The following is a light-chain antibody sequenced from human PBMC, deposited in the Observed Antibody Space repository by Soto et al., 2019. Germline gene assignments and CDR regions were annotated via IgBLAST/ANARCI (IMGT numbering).Light chain of an antibody. CDR2: EVS. Sequence: QSALTQPASVSGSPGQSITISCTGTSSDVGAFNYVSWYQQHPGQAPKLMIYEVSNRPSGVSDCFSGSKSGNTASLTISGLQAEDEAAYFCMSFTSSSTVVFGGGTKLTVL. CDR1: SSDVGAFNY. J-gene: IGLJ2*01. V-gene: IGLV2-14*01. CDR3: MSFTSSSTVV.